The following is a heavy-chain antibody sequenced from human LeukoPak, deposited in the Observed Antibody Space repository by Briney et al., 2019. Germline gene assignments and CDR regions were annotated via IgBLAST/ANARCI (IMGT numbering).Heavy chain of an antibody. V-gene: IGHV3-21*01. CDR2: ISGSSIYI. J-gene: IGHJ4*02. CDR1: GFTFSTYS. Sequence: GGSLRLSCAASGFTFSTYSMNWVRLAPGKGLEWVSSISGSSIYIYYADSVKGRFTISRDNAKNSLYLQLNSLRAEDTAVYYCARDPPYYEGSGYYYDYWGQGTLVTVSS. D-gene: IGHD3-22*01. CDR3: ARDPPYYEGSGYYYDY.